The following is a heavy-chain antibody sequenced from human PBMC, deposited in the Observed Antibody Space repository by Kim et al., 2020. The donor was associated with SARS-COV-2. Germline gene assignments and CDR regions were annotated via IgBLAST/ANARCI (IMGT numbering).Heavy chain of an antibody. Sequence: YNPSVRSRVTISVDTSKNQFSLTLTSVTAADTALYYCARYGSGSYPRFDSWGQGTLVTVSS. D-gene: IGHD3-10*01. CDR3: ARYGSGSYPRFDS. V-gene: IGHV4-59*01. J-gene: IGHJ4*02.